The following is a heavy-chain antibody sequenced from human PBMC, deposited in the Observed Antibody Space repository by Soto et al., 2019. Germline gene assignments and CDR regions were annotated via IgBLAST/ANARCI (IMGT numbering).Heavy chain of an antibody. V-gene: IGHV5-10-1*01. CDR2: IDPSDSDT. CDR1: GDSFTSDW. D-gene: IGHD2-21*02. Sequence: PGESLKISCKGSGDSFTSDWISWGRQMPGKGLEGMGRIDPSDSDTNYSPSFQGHVTISADKSISTAYLQWSSLKASDTAMYYCARHTAYCGGDCNAFDLWGQGTMVTVSS. CDR3: ARHTAYCGGDCNAFDL. J-gene: IGHJ3*01.